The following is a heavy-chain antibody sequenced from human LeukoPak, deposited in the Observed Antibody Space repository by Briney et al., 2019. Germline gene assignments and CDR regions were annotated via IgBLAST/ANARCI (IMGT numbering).Heavy chain of an antibody. CDR1: GGSISSYY. CDR2: IYDSGST. CDR3: ARVRNYYDSSGSYYVHYYYYMDV. Sequence: PSETLSLTCTVSGGSISSYYWSWIRQPPGKGLEWIGYIYDSGSTNYNPSLKSRVTISVDTSKNRFSLKLSSVTAADTAVYYCARVRNYYDSSGSYYVHYYYYMDVWGKGTTVTISS. D-gene: IGHD3-22*01. V-gene: IGHV4-59*01. J-gene: IGHJ6*03.